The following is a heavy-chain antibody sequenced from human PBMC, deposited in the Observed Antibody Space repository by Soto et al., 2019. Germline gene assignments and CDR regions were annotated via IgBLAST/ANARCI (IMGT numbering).Heavy chain of an antibody. Sequence: GGSLRLSCAASGFTFSDYYMSRIRQAPGKGLEWVSYISSSSSYTNYADSVKGRFTISRDNAKNSLYLQMNSLRAEDTAVYYCARAGYCSSTSCSWFDPWGQGTLVTVSS. D-gene: IGHD2-2*01. CDR1: GFTFSDYY. CDR2: ISSSSSYT. V-gene: IGHV3-11*05. CDR3: ARAGYCSSTSCSWFDP. J-gene: IGHJ5*02.